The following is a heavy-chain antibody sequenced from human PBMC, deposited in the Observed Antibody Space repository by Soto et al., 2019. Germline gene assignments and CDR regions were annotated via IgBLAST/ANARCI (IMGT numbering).Heavy chain of an antibody. CDR3: AARGGGSYQSHLYFEY. D-gene: IGHD1-26*01. CDR2: IVVGSGNT. V-gene: IGHV1-58*01. J-gene: IGHJ4*02. CDR1: GFTFTSSA. Sequence: SVKVSCKASGFTFTSSAVQWVRQARGQRLEWIGWIVVGSGNTNYAQKFQERVTITRDMSTSTAYMELSSLRSEDTAVYYCAARGGGSYQSHLYFEYWGQGTLVTVSS.